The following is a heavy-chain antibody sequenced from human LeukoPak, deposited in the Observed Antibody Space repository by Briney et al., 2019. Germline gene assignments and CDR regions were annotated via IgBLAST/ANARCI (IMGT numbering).Heavy chain of an antibody. CDR1: GYSFTSYW. Sequence: GESQKISCKGSGYSFTSYWIGWVRQMPGKGLEWMGIIYPGDSDTRYSPSFQGQVTISADKSISTAYLQWSSLKASDTAMYYCARRSSGYIDAFDIWGQGTMVTVSS. CDR3: ARRSSGYIDAFDI. D-gene: IGHD3-22*01. V-gene: IGHV5-51*01. J-gene: IGHJ3*02. CDR2: IYPGDSDT.